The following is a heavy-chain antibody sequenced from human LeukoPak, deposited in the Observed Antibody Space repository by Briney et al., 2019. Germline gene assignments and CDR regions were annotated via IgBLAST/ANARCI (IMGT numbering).Heavy chain of an antibody. J-gene: IGHJ4*02. CDR2: IIPIFGTA. V-gene: IGHV1-69*06. CDR1: GGTFSSYA. Sequence: SVKVSCKASGGTFSSYAISWVRQAPGQGLEWMGGIIPIFGTANYAQKFQGRVTITAGKSTSTAYMELSSLRSEDTAVYYCAREYGDYARSLDYWGQGTLVTVSS. CDR3: AREYGDYARSLDY. D-gene: IGHD4-17*01.